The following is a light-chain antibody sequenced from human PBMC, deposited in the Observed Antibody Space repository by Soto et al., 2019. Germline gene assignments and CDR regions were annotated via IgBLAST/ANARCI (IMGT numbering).Light chain of an antibody. CDR1: QGISNH. CDR3: QNYNSALWT. J-gene: IGKJ1*01. Sequence: DIQMTQSPSSLSASVGDRVTFNCRASQGISNHLAWYQQKPGKFPKLLIYAASTLQSGVPSRFSGSGSGTDFTLTISSLQPEDVATYFCQNYNSALWTFGQGTKVEI. CDR2: AAS. V-gene: IGKV1-27*01.